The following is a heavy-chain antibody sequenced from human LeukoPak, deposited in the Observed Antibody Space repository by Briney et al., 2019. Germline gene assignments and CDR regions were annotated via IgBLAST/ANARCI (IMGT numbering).Heavy chain of an antibody. CDR3: ARGGYYYDSSGYSLDY. CDR2: IYTSGST. CDR1: GGSISSGSYY. Sequence: SETLSLTCTVSGGSISSGSYYWSWIRQPAGKGLEWIGRIYTSGSTNYNPSLKSRVTMSVDTSKNQFSLKLSSVTAADTAVYYCARGGYYYDSSGYSLDYWGQGTLVTVSS. V-gene: IGHV4-61*02. J-gene: IGHJ4*02. D-gene: IGHD3-22*01.